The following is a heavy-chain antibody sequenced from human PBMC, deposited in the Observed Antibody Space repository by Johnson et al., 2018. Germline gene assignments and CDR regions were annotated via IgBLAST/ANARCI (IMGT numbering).Heavy chain of an antibody. CDR1: GFTFSGSA. CDR2: IRSKANSYAT. CDR3: TRHYVAGLGPSYYYYYMDV. J-gene: IGHJ6*03. Sequence: VQLVQSGGGLVQPGGSLKLSCAASGFTFSGSAMHWVRKASGKWLEWVGRIRSKANSYATAYAASVKGRFTIARDESKNRADRQMNSLKTEGTAVYYCTRHYVAGLGPSYYYYYMDVWGKGTTVTVSS. V-gene: IGHV3-73*01. D-gene: IGHD3-16*01.